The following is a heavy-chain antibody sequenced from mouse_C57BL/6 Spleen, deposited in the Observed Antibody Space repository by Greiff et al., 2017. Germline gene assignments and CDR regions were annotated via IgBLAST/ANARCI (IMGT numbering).Heavy chain of an antibody. J-gene: IGHJ4*01. CDR3: AGEGLDYYAMDY. Sequence: QVQLQQPGAELVRPGSSVKLSCKASGYTFTSYWMHWVKQRPIQGLEWIGNIDPSDSETHYNQKFKDKATLTVEKSSSTAYMQLSSLTSDDSAVXYCAGEGLDYYAMDYWGQGTSVTVSS. CDR1: GYTFTSYW. V-gene: IGHV1-52*01. CDR2: IDPSDSET. D-gene: IGHD3-1*01.